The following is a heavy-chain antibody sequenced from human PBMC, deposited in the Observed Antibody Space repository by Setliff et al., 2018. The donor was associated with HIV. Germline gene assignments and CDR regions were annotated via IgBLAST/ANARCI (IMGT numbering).Heavy chain of an antibody. V-gene: IGHV4-4*08. CDR2: IYTSGIT. Sequence: LSLTCTVSGDSISSYYWSWIRQPPGKGLEWIGYIYTSGITDYNPSLKSRVTISLDTSKNQFSLRLTSVTAADTAVYYCARVRSYGSAYDAFDVWGPGTMVTVSS. CDR1: GDSISSYY. D-gene: IGHD3-10*01. CDR3: ARVRSYGSAYDAFDV. J-gene: IGHJ3*01.